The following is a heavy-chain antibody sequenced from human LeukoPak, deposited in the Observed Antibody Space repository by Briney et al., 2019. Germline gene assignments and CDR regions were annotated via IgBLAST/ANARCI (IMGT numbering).Heavy chain of an antibody. Sequence: SETLSLTCTVSGGSISSYYWSWIRQPPGKGLEWIGYIYYSGSTNYNPSLKSRVTISVDTSKNQFSLKLSSVTAADTAVYYCARLNYYDSSGYLSTFDYWGQGTLVTVSS. CDR1: GGSISSYY. V-gene: IGHV4-59*08. D-gene: IGHD3-22*01. CDR3: ARLNYYDSSGYLSTFDY. J-gene: IGHJ4*02. CDR2: IYYSGST.